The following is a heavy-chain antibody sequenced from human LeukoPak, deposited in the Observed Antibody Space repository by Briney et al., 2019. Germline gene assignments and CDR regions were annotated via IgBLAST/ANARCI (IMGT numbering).Heavy chain of an antibody. CDR2: INPNSGGT. Sequence: ASVKVSCKASGYTFTGYYMHWVRQAPGQGLEWMGWINPNSGGTNYAQKFQGWVTMTRDTSNSTAYMELSRLRSDDTAVYYCARDGDWNYYFDYWGQGTLVTVSS. CDR3: ARDGDWNYYFDY. J-gene: IGHJ4*02. D-gene: IGHD1-7*01. V-gene: IGHV1-2*04. CDR1: GYTFTGYY.